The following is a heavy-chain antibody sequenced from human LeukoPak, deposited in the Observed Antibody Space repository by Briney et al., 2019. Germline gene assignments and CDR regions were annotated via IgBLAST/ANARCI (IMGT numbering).Heavy chain of an antibody. CDR3: ARDNSYGYVDY. CDR1: GGSISSGGYY. D-gene: IGHD5-18*01. Sequence: SQTLSLTCAVSGGSISSGGYYWSWIRQHPGKGLEWIGYVYYSGSTYYNPSLKSRVTISVDTSKNQFSLKLSSVTAADTAVYYRARDNSYGYVDYWGQGTLVTVSS. CDR2: VYYSGST. V-gene: IGHV4-31*11. J-gene: IGHJ4*02.